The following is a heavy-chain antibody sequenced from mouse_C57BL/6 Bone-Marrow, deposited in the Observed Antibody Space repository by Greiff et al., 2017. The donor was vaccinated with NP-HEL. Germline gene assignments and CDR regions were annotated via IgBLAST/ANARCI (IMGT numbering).Heavy chain of an antibody. CDR3: AKDLAMDY. Sequence: QVQLQQPGAELVKPGASVKLSCKASGYTFTSYWMQWVKQRPGQGLEWIGEIDPSDSYTNYNQKFKGKATLTVDTSSSTAYMQLSSLTSEDSAVYYCAKDLAMDYWGQGTSVTVSS. CDR2: IDPSDSYT. CDR1: GYTFTSYW. J-gene: IGHJ4*01. V-gene: IGHV1-50*01.